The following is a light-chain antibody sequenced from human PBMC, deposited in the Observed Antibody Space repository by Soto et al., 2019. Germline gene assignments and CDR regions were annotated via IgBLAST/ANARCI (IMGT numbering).Light chain of an antibody. J-gene: IGKJ1*01. Sequence: DIKMTQSPSSLSASVGGRVTITCRASQSISSYLNWYQQKPGKAPKLMIYAASSLQSGVPSRFSGSGSGTDFTLTISSLQPEDVATYYCQQSYSTPPTLGQGTKVDIK. V-gene: IGKV1-39*01. CDR1: QSISSY. CDR2: AAS. CDR3: QQSYSTPPT.